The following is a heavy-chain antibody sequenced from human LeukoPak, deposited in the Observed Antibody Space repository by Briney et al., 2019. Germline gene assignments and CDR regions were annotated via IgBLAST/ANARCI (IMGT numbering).Heavy chain of an antibody. J-gene: IGHJ4*02. CDR2: LSAYNGNT. CDR1: GYTFINYG. Sequence: ASVKVSCKASGYTFINYGISWVRQAPGQGLEWMGWLSAYNGNTKYAQKPQGRVTMTTDTSPSTPYMEQRSLRADDTAVYICARELHYYGSVSYYKGGYFDYWGQGTLVTVSS. V-gene: IGHV1-18*01. CDR3: ARELHYYGSVSYYKGGYFDY. D-gene: IGHD3-10*01.